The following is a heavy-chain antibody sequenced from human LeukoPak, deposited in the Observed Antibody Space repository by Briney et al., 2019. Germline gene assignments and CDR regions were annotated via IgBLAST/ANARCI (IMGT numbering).Heavy chain of an antibody. D-gene: IGHD6-19*01. V-gene: IGHV3-21*01. CDR1: GFTFSSYS. J-gene: IGHJ4*02. CDR3: ARVVRAVAGVGDY. Sequence: GGSLRLSCAASGFTFSSYSMNWVRQAPGKGLEWVSSISSSSTYKYYADSVKGRFTISRDNAENSLYLQINSLRAEDTAVYYCARVVRAVAGVGDYWGQGTLVTVSS. CDR2: ISSSSTYK.